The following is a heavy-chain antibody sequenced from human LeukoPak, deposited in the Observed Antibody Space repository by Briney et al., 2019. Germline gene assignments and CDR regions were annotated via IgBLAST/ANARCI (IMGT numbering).Heavy chain of an antibody. CDR2: INPDGGST. V-gene: IGHV1-46*01. J-gene: IGHJ4*02. Sequence: ASVKVSCKASGYTFTNNYIHWVRQAPGQGLEWMGIINPDGGSTSSAQKFQGRLTMTTDMSPNTVYMELSSLRSEDTAVYYCARAALVGATLFDWGQGTLVTVSS. CDR3: ARAALVGATLFD. CDR1: GYTFTNNY. D-gene: IGHD1-26*01.